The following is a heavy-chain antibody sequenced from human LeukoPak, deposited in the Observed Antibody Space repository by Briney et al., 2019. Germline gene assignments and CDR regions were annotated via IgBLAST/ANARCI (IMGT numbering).Heavy chain of an antibody. D-gene: IGHD6-19*01. Sequence: GGSLRLSCVASAFTFNNYWMHWVRQAPGKGLVWVSRIKGDGSSTNYADSVRGRFTISRDNAKNTVYLQMNSLRADDTAVYYCAKEASTEVAGYAEYFQHWGQGTLVTVSS. CDR1: AFTFNNYW. CDR3: AKEASTEVAGYAEYFQH. V-gene: IGHV3-74*01. J-gene: IGHJ1*01. CDR2: IKGDGSST.